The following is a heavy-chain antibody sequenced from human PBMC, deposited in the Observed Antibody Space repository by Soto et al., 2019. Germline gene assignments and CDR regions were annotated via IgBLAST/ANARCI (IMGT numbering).Heavy chain of an antibody. Sequence: ASVKVSCKASGYTFTGFYIHWVRQAPGQGLEWMGWVNPNSGGAHYAQKFQGRVTMTRDTSVTSAYMEVTRLRSDDTAVYYCARANSGDDDEFDYWGQGTPVTVSS. D-gene: IGHD5-12*01. CDR1: GYTFTGFY. J-gene: IGHJ4*02. CDR2: VNPNSGGA. V-gene: IGHV1-2*02. CDR3: ARANSGDDDEFDY.